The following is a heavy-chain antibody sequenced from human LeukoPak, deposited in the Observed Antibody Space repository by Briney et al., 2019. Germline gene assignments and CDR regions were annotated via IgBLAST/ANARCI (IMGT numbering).Heavy chain of an antibody. J-gene: IGHJ4*02. D-gene: IGHD2-2*01. V-gene: IGHV3-23*01. CDR1: GFSFSSHG. CDR3: AKGGDIVVVPAAILY. Sequence: GGSLRLSCAASGFSFSSHGMSWVRQAPGKGLEWVPGIIGGAGSTYYADSVKGRFTISRDNSKNTLYLQMNSLRAEDTAVYYCAKGGDIVVVPAAILYWGQGTLVTVSS. CDR2: IIGGAGST.